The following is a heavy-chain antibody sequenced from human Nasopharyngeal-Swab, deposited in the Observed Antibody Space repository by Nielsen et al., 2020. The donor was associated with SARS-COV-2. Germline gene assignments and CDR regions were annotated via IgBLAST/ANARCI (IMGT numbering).Heavy chain of an antibody. V-gene: IGHV1-46*01. CDR3: AREEDIVVVPAAGLDY. CDR2: IKPRGCCT. CDR1: GYTFTSYY. J-gene: IGHJ4*02. Sequence: ASGKVSCKASGYTFTSYYIHWVRQAPGKGLEWMGIIKPRGCCTSYAQKFQGRVTMTRDTSTSTVYMELSSLRSEDTAVYYCAREEDIVVVPAAGLDYWGQGTLVTVSS. D-gene: IGHD2-2*01.